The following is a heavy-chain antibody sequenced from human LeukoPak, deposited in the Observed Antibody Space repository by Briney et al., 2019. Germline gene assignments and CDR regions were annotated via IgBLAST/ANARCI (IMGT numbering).Heavy chain of an antibody. CDR1: GGSISTYY. Sequence: SETLSPTCTVSGGSISTYYWSWIPQPPGKGLEWIGYIYKSGNTNCNPSLKSRVTISVDTSKNQFSLKLSSVTAADTVVYFCARVGSGSFDYWGQGTLVTVSS. D-gene: IGHD6-19*01. J-gene: IGHJ4*02. V-gene: IGHV4-59*01. CDR3: ARVGSGSFDY. CDR2: IYKSGNT.